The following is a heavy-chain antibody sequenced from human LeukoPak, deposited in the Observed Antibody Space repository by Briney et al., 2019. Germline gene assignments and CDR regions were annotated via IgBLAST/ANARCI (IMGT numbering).Heavy chain of an antibody. J-gene: IGHJ5*02. D-gene: IGHD2-15*01. CDR1: GFTFGDYA. V-gene: IGHV3-49*03. CDR3: TRGLDIVVVVAAIRWFDP. Sequence: GRSLRLSCTAFGFTFGDYAMSWFRQAPGKGLEWVGFIRSKAYGGTTEYAASVKGRFTISRDDSKSIAYLQMNSLKTEDTAVYYCTRGLDIVVVVAAIRWFDPWGQGTLVTVSS. CDR2: IRSKAYGGTT.